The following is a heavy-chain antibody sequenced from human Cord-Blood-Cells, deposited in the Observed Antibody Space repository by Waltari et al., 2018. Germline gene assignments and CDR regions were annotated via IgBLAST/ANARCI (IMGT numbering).Heavy chain of an antibody. CDR3: ARADGSGSREFDY. CDR1: GYSISSGYY. J-gene: IGHJ4*02. D-gene: IGHD3-10*01. Sequence: QVQLQESGPGLVKPSETLSLTCAVSGYSISSGYYWGWIRQPPGKGLEWIGSIYHSGSTYYNPSLKSRVTISVDTSKKQFSLKLSSVTAADTAVYYCARADGSGSREFDYWGQGTLVTVSS. V-gene: IGHV4-38-2*01. CDR2: IYHSGST.